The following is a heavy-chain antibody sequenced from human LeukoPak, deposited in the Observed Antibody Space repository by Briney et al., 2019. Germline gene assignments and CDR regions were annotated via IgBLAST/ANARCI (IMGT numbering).Heavy chain of an antibody. CDR3: ARDPASDYGDPYYFDY. CDR1: GASISGSGYY. CDR2: INHSGST. Sequence: SETLSLTCTVSGASISGSGYYWSWIRQPPGKGLEWIGEINHSGSTNYNPSLKSRVTISVDTSKNQFSLKLSSVTAADTAVYYCARDPASDYGDPYYFDYWGQGTLVTVSS. D-gene: IGHD4-17*01. J-gene: IGHJ4*02. V-gene: IGHV4-39*07.